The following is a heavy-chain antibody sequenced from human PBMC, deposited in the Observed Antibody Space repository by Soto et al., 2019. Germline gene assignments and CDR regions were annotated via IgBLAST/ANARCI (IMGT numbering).Heavy chain of an antibody. CDR2: ISGSGGST. Sequence: GGSLRLSCVASGFTFSSYAMSWVRQAPGKGLEWVSSISGSGGSTYYADSVKGRFTISRDNSKNTLYLQMNSLRAEDTAVYYCAKVPTSTVTTYFDYWGQGTLVTVSS. V-gene: IGHV3-23*01. J-gene: IGHJ4*02. CDR1: GFTFSSYA. D-gene: IGHD4-17*01. CDR3: AKVPTSTVTTYFDY.